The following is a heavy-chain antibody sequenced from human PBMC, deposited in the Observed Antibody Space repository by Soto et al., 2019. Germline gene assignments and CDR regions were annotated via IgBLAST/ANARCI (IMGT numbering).Heavy chain of an antibody. V-gene: IGHV1-18*01. Sequence: ASVKVSCKASGYTFTSYGISWVRQAPGQGLEWMGWISAYNGNTNYAQKLQGRVTMTTDTSTSTAYMELRSLRSDDTAVYYCARESIVVVPAASILSGYYSVYYFDYWGQGTLVTVSS. CDR3: ARESIVVVPAASILSGYYSVYYFDY. D-gene: IGHD2-2*01. CDR2: ISAYNGNT. J-gene: IGHJ4*02. CDR1: GYTFTSYG.